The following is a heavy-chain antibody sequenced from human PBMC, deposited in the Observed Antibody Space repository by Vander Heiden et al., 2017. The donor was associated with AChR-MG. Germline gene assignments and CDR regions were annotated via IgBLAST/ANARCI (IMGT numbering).Heavy chain of an antibody. CDR2: ISSSSSYI. CDR3: ARVSGELSLYYFDY. D-gene: IGHD3-16*02. CDR1: GFPFSSYS. V-gene: IGHV3-21*01. Sequence: EVQLVESGGGLVKPGGSLRLSCAASGFPFSSYSMNWVRQAPGKGLEWVSSISSSSSYIYYADSVKGRFTISRDNAKNSLYLQMNSLRAEDTAVYYCARVSGELSLYYFDYWGQGTLVTVSS. J-gene: IGHJ4*02.